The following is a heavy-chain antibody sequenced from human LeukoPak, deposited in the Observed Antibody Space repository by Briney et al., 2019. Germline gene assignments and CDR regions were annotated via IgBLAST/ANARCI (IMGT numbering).Heavy chain of an antibody. D-gene: IGHD2-2*03. V-gene: IGHV3-30*02. CDR3: AKDLGYCTVTTCSVAFDI. CDR1: GITFSNYG. J-gene: IGHJ3*02. CDR2: IRNDGTYK. Sequence: GGSLRLSCAASGITFSNYGMHWVRQAPGKGLEWVAFIRNDGTYKYYADSVKGRFTISRDNSKNTLYMQMNGLRADDTAVYYCAKDLGYCTVTTCSVAFDIWGQGTMVTVSS.